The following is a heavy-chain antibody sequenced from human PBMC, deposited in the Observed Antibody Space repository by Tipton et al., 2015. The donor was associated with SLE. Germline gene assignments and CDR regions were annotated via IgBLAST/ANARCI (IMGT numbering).Heavy chain of an antibody. D-gene: IGHD6-19*01. V-gene: IGHV4-38-2*02. J-gene: IGHJ4*02. Sequence: LRLSCAVSGYSISSGYYWGWIRQPPGKGLEWIGSIYHSGSTYYNPSLKSRVTISVGTSKNQFSLKLSSVTAADTAVYYCARDQAVAGIDYWGQGTLVTVSS. CDR1: GYSISSGYY. CDR2: IYHSGST. CDR3: ARDQAVAGIDY.